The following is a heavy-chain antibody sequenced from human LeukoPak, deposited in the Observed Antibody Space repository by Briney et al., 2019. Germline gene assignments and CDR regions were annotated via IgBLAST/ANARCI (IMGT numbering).Heavy chain of an antibody. J-gene: IGHJ4*02. D-gene: IGHD6-6*01. CDR2: IIPIFGTA. CDR1: GGTFSSYA. V-gene: IGHV1-69*05. CDR3: AVDLAARFDY. Sequence: SVKVSCKASGGTFSSYAISWVRQAPGQGLEWMGRIIPIFGTANYAQKFQGRVTITTDESTSTAYMELSSLRSEDTAVYYCAVDLAARFDYWGQGTLVTVSS.